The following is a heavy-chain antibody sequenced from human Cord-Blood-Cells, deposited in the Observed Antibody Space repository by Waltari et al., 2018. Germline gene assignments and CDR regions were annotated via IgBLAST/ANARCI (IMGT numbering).Heavy chain of an antibody. V-gene: IGHV1-2*02. Sequence: QVQLVQSGAEGKKPGAAVKVSCKASGSTFTGYYIHWGRQAPGQGLEWMGWINPNSGGTNYAQKFQGRVTMTRDTSISTAYMELSRLRSDDTAVYYCARDLGHWYFDLWGRGTLVTVSS. J-gene: IGHJ2*01. CDR2: INPNSGGT. CDR3: ARDLGHWYFDL. CDR1: GSTFTGYY.